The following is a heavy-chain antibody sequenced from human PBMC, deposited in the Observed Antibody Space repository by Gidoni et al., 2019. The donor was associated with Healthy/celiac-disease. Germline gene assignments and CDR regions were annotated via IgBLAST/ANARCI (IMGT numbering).Heavy chain of an antibody. CDR3: ARVSPPLASYYDFWSGYSSFFDY. J-gene: IGHJ4*02. V-gene: IGHV1-18*01. Sequence: QVQLVQSGAEVKKPGASVKVSCTACGYTFTSYGISWVRQAPGQGLEWMGWISAYNGNTNYAQKLQGRVTMTTDTSTSTAYMELRSLRSDDTAVYYCARVSPPLASYYDFWSGYSSFFDYWGQGTLVTVSS. CDR1: GYTFTSYG. D-gene: IGHD3-3*01. CDR2: ISAYNGNT.